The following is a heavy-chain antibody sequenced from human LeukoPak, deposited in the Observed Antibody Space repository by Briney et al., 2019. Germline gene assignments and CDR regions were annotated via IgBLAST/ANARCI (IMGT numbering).Heavy chain of an antibody. CDR3: ARHPSVTRYNWFDP. J-gene: IGHJ5*02. Sequence: PSETLSLTCAVYGGSFSGYYWSWIRQPPGKGLEWIGEINLSGSTNYNPSLKSRVTISVDTSKNQFSLKLSSVTAADTAVYYCARHPSVTRYNWFDPWGQGTLVTVSS. D-gene: IGHD4-17*01. V-gene: IGHV4-34*01. CDR2: INLSGST. CDR1: GGSFSGYY.